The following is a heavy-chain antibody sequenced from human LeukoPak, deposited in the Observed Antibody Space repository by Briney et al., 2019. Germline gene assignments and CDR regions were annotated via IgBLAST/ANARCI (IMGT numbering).Heavy chain of an antibody. CDR3: AKFYRYYDSSGYYYVDRSSDAFDI. CDR2: ISGSGGST. V-gene: IGHV3-23*01. Sequence: GGSLRLSCAASGFTFSSYGMSWVRQAPGKGLEWVSAISGSGGSTYYADSVKGRFTISRDNSKNTLYLQMNSLRAEDTAVYYCAKFYRYYDSSGYYYVDRSSDAFDIWGQGTMVTVSS. J-gene: IGHJ3*02. D-gene: IGHD3-22*01. CDR1: GFTFSSYG.